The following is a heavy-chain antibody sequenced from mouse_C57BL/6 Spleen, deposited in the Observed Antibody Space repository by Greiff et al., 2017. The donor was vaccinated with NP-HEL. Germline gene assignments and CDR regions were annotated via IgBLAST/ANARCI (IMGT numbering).Heavy chain of an antibody. J-gene: IGHJ1*03. CDR1: GFTFSSYG. Sequence: EVMLVESGGDLVKPGGSLKLSCAASGFTFSSYGMSWVRQTPDKRLEWVATISSGGSYTYYPDSVKGRFTISRDNAKNTLYLQMSSLKAEDTAMYYCARFTVVALHWYFDVWGTGTTVTVSS. CDR3: ARFTVVALHWYFDV. D-gene: IGHD1-1*01. V-gene: IGHV5-6*02. CDR2: ISSGGSYT.